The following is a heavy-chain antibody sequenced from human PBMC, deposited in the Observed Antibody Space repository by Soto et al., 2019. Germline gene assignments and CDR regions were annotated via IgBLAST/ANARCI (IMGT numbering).Heavy chain of an antibody. V-gene: IGHV4-39*01. CDR3: ASRADSSSWYEDYYGMDV. CDR2: IYYSGST. Sequence: PSETLSLTCTVSGGSISSSTYYWGWMRQPPGKGLEWIGSIYYSGSTYYNPSLKSRVTISVDTSKNQFSLKLSSVTAADTAVYYCASRADSSSWYEDYYGMDVWGQGTTVTVSS. CDR1: GGSISSSTYY. J-gene: IGHJ6*02. D-gene: IGHD6-13*01.